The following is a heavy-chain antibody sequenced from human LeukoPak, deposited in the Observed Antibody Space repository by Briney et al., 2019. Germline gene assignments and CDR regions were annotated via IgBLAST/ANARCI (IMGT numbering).Heavy chain of an antibody. CDR3: ARGVSGSYGLDV. CDR2: LNGDGGSA. D-gene: IGHD1-1*01. Sequence: GGSLRLSCVASGVTFSSSWMHLVRQAAGKGLGWVSRLNGDGGSANCADSVKGRFTISRDNAKNTLYLQMNSLRDEDTAVYYCARGVSGSYGLDVWGQGTTVTVSS. J-gene: IGHJ6*02. V-gene: IGHV3-74*01. CDR1: GVTFSSSW.